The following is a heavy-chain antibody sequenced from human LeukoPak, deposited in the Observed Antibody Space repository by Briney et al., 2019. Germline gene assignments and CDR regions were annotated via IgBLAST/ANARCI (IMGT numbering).Heavy chain of an antibody. Sequence: GGSLRLSCAASGFTFSSYEMNWVRQAPGKGLEWVSYISSSGSTIYYADSVKGRFTISRDNAKNSLYLQMNSLRAEDTAVYHCAKGYGWEASYYYYYMDVWGEGTTVTISS. J-gene: IGHJ6*03. V-gene: IGHV3-48*03. CDR2: ISSSGSTI. CDR3: AKGYGWEASYYYYYMDV. D-gene: IGHD1-26*01. CDR1: GFTFSSYE.